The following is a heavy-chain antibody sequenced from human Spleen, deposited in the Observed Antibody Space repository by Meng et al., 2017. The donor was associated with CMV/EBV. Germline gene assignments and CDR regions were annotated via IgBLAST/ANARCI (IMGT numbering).Heavy chain of an antibody. V-gene: IGHV3-23*03. Sequence: GESLKISCAASGLTFSSYAMSWVRQAPGKGLEWVSLIYSGGTTTYYADSVKGRFTISRDNSKNTLYLQMNSLRAEDTAVYYSAKVTTGPWYCDLWGQGTLVTVSS. CDR1: GLTFSSYA. J-gene: IGHJ4*02. D-gene: IGHD4-11*01. CDR2: IYSGGTTT. CDR3: AKVTTGPWYCDL.